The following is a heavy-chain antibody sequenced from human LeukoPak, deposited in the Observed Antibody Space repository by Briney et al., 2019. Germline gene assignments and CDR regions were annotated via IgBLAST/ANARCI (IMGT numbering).Heavy chain of an antibody. V-gene: IGHV4-4*02. CDR3: ARDAYDSSGYSFDY. CDR2: IYHSGRT. Sequence: SGTVSLTCAVSGGSISSSNWWSWVRQPPGKGLEWIGQIYHSGRTNYNPSLRSRVTNSVDKSKNEFSLKLSSVTAADTAVYYCARDAYDSSGYSFDYWGQGTLVTVSS. D-gene: IGHD3-22*01. CDR1: GGSISSSNW. J-gene: IGHJ4*02.